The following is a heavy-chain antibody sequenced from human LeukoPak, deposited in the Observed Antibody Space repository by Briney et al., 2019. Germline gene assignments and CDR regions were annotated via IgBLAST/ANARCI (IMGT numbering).Heavy chain of an antibody. Sequence: GASVKVSCKASGYTFTSYDINWVRQATGQGLEWMGWMNPNSGSTGYAQKFQGRVTMTRNTSISTAYMELSSLRSEDTAVYYCARVMRSRYYYDSSGLNPGYWGQGTLVTVSP. J-gene: IGHJ4*02. D-gene: IGHD3-22*01. CDR2: MNPNSGST. CDR3: ARVMRSRYYYDSSGLNPGY. V-gene: IGHV1-8*01. CDR1: GYTFTSYD.